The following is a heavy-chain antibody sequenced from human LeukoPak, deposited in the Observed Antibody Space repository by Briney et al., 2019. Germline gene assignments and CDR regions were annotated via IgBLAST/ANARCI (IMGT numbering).Heavy chain of an antibody. CDR3: ARGGRWLQPLDY. CDR1: GGSFSGYY. Sequence: SETLSLTCAVYGGSFSGYYWSWIRQPPGKGLEWIGEINHSGSTNYNPSLKSRVTISVDTSKNQFSLKLSSVTAAGTAVYYCARGGRWLQPLDYWGQGTLVTVSS. J-gene: IGHJ4*02. V-gene: IGHV4-34*01. D-gene: IGHD5-24*01. CDR2: INHSGST.